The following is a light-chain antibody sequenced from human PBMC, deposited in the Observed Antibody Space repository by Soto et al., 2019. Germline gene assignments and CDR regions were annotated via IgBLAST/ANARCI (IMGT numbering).Light chain of an antibody. CDR2: GAS. CDR1: QSVSSGS. CDR3: QQYGSSPQT. J-gene: IGKJ1*01. V-gene: IGKV3-20*01. Sequence: EIVLTQSPGTLSLSPGERATLSCRASQSVSSGSLAWYQQKPGQAPRLLIYGASSRATGIPDRFSGSGSGTDFTLTISRLEPEDFAVYYCQQYGSSPQTCGQGTKVEIK.